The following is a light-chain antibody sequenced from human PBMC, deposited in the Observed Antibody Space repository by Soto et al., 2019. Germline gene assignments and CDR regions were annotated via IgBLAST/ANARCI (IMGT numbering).Light chain of an antibody. CDR3: QQYANWPKT. CDR2: GAF. Sequence: EIEMTKSTANVSVCPGERETVSCRASQSVSSNLAWYQQKSGQAPRLLIYGAFTRAAGVPARFSGSGSGTEFTLTIPSLQSEDSAVYFCQQYANWPKTFGQGTKVDIK. J-gene: IGKJ1*01. V-gene: IGKV3-15*01. CDR1: QSVSSN.